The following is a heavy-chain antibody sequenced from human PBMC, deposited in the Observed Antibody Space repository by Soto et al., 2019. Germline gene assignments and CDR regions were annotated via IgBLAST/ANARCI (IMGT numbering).Heavy chain of an antibody. J-gene: IGHJ6*02. V-gene: IGHV1-69*13. CDR1: GGTFSSYA. CDR3: AREAAGRRYYYDCRGPQRPYYYYCYGMKV. Sequence: SVKVSCKASGGTFSSYAISWVRQAPGQGLEWMGVIIPIFGTANYAQKFQGRVTITADEAASTAYMALSSLGSEHTAVYCCAREAAGRRYYYDCRGPQRPYYYYCYGMKVWGQRAPVTVSS. D-gene: IGHD3-22*01. CDR2: IIPIFGTA.